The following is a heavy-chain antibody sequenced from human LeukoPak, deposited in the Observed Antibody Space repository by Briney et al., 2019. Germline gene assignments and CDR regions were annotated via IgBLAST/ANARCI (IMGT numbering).Heavy chain of an antibody. CDR1: GGSINRSSRYY. V-gene: IGHV4-39*01. J-gene: IGHJ5*02. D-gene: IGHD3-3*01. CDR3: ARHVPSTIFFNWFDP. Sequence: SETLSLTCTVSGGSINRSSRYYWGWIRQPPGKGLEWIGSIFYSGSNYYNPSLKSRVTISVDTSNNQFSLKLTSVTAADTAVYYCARHVPSTIFFNWFDPWGQGTLVTVSS. CDR2: IFYSGSN.